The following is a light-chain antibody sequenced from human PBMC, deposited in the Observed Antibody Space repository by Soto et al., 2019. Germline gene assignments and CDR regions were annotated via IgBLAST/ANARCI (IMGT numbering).Light chain of an antibody. CDR1: NIETKA. CDR3: QLWDNNSAVV. V-gene: IGLV3-21*02. J-gene: IGLJ2*01. Sequence: SYELSQPPSVSVAPGQTAPITCGGNNIETKAVHWYPQKSGQATVVIVYDDIDRNSGITERFSGSNSGNTATLSISRVEAGDEADYYCQLWDNNSAVVFGGGTKLTVL. CDR2: DDI.